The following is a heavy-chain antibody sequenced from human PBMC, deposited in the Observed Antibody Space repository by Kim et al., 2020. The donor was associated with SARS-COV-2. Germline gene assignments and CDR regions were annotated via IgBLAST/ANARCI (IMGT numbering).Heavy chain of an antibody. Sequence: GGSLRLSCAGSGFTFSSYSMTWVRQAPGKGLEWVSASGSTGNTHYADSVKGRFTISRDISKNTLFLQMNSLRAEDTAVYYCAKVTTPGTTRSFDYWGQGTLVPVSS. J-gene: IGHJ4*02. CDR3: AKVTTPGTTRSFDY. CDR2: SGSTGNT. D-gene: IGHD1-1*01. V-gene: IGHV3-23*01. CDR1: GFTFSSYS.